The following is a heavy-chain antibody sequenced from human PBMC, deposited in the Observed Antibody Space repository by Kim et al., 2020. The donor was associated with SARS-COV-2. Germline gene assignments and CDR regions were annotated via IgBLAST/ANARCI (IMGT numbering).Heavy chain of an antibody. V-gene: IGHV3-11*06. D-gene: IGHD2-2*01. CDR3: ARDLGYCSSTSCYGVRYFDY. Sequence: RFTIARDNAKNSLYLQMNSLRAEDTAVYYCARDLGYCSSTSCYGVRYFDYWGQGTLVTVSS. J-gene: IGHJ4*02.